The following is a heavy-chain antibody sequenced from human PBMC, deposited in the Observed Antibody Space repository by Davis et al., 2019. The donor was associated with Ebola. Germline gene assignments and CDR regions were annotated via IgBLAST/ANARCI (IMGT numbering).Heavy chain of an antibody. Sequence: PGGSLRLSCVASGFTFSNYAMSWFRQAPGKGLEWVSAISGSGGSRHHADAVKGRFTISRDISKNTVYLQMNSLRAEDTAVYYCARDLLTGTTWDYWGQGTLVTVSS. J-gene: IGHJ4*02. CDR2: ISGSGGSR. CDR1: GFTFSNYA. V-gene: IGHV3-23*01. D-gene: IGHD1-20*01. CDR3: ARDLLTGTTWDY.